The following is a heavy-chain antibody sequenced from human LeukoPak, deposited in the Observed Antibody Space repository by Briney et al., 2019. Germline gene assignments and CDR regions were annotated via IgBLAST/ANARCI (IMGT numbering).Heavy chain of an antibody. J-gene: IGHJ5*02. CDR2: IYYSGST. CDR1: GGSISSGGYY. V-gene: IGHV4-31*03. CDR3: ARSAGNSGSYYVGWFDP. Sequence: PSQTLSLTCTVSGGSISSGGYYWSWIRQHPGKGLERIGHIYYSGSTNYNPSLKSRVTISVDTSKNQFSLKLSSVTAADTAVYYCARSAGNSGSYYVGWFDPWGQGTLVTVSS. D-gene: IGHD1-26*01.